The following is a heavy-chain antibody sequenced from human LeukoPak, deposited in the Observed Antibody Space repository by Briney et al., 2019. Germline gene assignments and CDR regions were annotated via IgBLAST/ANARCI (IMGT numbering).Heavy chain of an antibody. CDR3: AKDQDYGGNHYYYGMDV. J-gene: IGHJ6*02. CDR2: ISYDGSNK. CDR1: GFTFSSYG. V-gene: IGHV3-30*18. Sequence: GGSLRLSCAASGFTFSSYGMHWVRQAPGKGLEWVAVISYDGSNKYYADSVKGRFTISRDNSKNTLYLQMNSLRAEDTAVYYCAKDQDYGGNHYYYGMDVWGQGTTVTVSS. D-gene: IGHD4-23*01.